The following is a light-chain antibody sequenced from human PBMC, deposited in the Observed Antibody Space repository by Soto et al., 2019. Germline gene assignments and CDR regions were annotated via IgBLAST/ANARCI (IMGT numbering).Light chain of an antibody. J-gene: IGLJ3*02. CDR2: TDN. CDR1: NSNIGFYT. CDR3: AAWDDSLNGPV. V-gene: IGLV1-44*01. Sequence: QSVLTQPPSASGTPGQSVTISCSGSNSNIGFYTVNWYQQFPGTAPKLLIYTDNQRPSGVPDRFSGSKSGTSASLAISGLQSEDGADYFCAAWDDSLNGPVFGGGTKLTVL.